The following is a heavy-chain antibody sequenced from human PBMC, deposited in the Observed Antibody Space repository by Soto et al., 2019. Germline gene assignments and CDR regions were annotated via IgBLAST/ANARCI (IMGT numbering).Heavy chain of an antibody. J-gene: IGHJ6*03. D-gene: IGHD2-2*01. Sequence: SETLSLTCAVYGGSFSGYYWSWIRQPPGKGLEWIGEINHSGSTNYNPSLKSRVTISVDTSKNQFSLKLSSVTAADTAVYYCARGRNVVVPAAVYYYYYYMDVWGKGTTVTVSS. CDR3: ARGRNVVVPAAVYYYYYYMDV. CDR2: INHSGST. V-gene: IGHV4-34*01. CDR1: GGSFSGYY.